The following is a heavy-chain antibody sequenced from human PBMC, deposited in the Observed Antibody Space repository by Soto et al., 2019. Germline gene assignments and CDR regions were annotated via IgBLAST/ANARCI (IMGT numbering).Heavy chain of an antibody. CDR1: GGSFSGYY. Sequence: KPSETLSLTCAVYGGSFSGYYWSWIRQPPGKGLEWIGEIDHSGSTNYNPSLKSRVTISVDTSKNQFSLKLSSVTAADTAVYYCARSPDFWSGYLGVYFDYWGQGTLVTVSS. J-gene: IGHJ4*02. D-gene: IGHD3-3*01. CDR2: IDHSGST. V-gene: IGHV4-34*01. CDR3: ARSPDFWSGYLGVYFDY.